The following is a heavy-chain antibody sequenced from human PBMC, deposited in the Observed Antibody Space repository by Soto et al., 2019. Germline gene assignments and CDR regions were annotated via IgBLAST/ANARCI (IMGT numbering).Heavy chain of an antibody. V-gene: IGHV1-69*13. J-gene: IGHJ6*02. Sequence: GASVKVSCKASGGTFSSYAISWVRQAPGQGLEWMGGIIPIFGTANYAQKFQGRVTITADESTSTAYMELSSLRSEDTAVYYCARLWIAARLGGVYYYYYGMDVWGQGTTVTVSS. CDR1: GGTFSSYA. CDR2: IIPIFGTA. CDR3: ARLWIAARLGGVYYYYYGMDV. D-gene: IGHD6-6*01.